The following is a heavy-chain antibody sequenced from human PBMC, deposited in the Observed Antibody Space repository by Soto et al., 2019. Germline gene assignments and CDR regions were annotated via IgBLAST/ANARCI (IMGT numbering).Heavy chain of an antibody. CDR2: MSNDGSNK. CDR1: RFDFTSYG. V-gene: IGHV3-30*03. CDR3: SWSHAGYYYDSSGYGTFDY. Sequence: GGSLRLSCAASRFDFTSYGMHWLRQAPGKGLEWVAVMSNDGSNKYYADSVKGRFTISRDNSKNTLYLQMKSLRAEDTAVYYCSWSHAGYYYDSSGYGTFDYWGQGTLVTVYS. D-gene: IGHD3-22*01. J-gene: IGHJ4*02.